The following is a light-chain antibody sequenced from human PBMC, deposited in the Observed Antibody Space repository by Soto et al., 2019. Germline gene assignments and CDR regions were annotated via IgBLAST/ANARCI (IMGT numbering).Light chain of an antibody. CDR3: QQYDNLPVT. CDR1: QDISNY. Sequence: DIQMTQSPSSLSASVGDRVTITCQASQDISNYLNCYQQKPGKAPKLLIYDASNLETGVPSRFSGSGSGTDFTFTISSLQPEGIATYYCQQYDNLPVTVGGGTKVDIK. CDR2: DAS. V-gene: IGKV1-33*01. J-gene: IGKJ4*01.